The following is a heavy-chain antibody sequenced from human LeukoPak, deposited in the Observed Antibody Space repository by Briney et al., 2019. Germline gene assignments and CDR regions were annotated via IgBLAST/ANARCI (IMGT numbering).Heavy chain of an antibody. CDR1: GFTFSSYA. D-gene: IGHD3-16*01. CDR3: AKDGGSDGGFDY. Sequence: GGSLRLSCAASGFTFSSYAMSWVRQAPGKGLEWVSAISGGGGSTYYADSVKGRFTISRDNSKNTLYLQMNSLRAEDTAVYYCAKDGGSDGGFDYWGQGTLVTVSS. V-gene: IGHV3-23*01. CDR2: ISGGGGST. J-gene: IGHJ4*02.